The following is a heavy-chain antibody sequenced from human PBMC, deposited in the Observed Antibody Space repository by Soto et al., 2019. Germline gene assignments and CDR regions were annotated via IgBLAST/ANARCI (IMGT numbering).Heavy chain of an antibody. V-gene: IGHV3-64D*06. Sequence: EVQPVESGGGLVQPGGSLRLSCSASGFTFSSYDMHWVRQAPGKGLEYVSAISSNGGSTYYADSVKGRFTISRDNSKNTLYLQMSSLRAEDTAVYYCVKQDGYSYAFDIWGQGTMVTVSS. CDR2: ISSNGGST. CDR3: VKQDGYSYAFDI. CDR1: GFTFSSYD. D-gene: IGHD5-18*01. J-gene: IGHJ3*02.